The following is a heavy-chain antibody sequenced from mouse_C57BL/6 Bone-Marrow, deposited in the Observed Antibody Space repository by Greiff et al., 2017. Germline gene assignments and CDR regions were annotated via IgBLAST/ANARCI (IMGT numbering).Heavy chain of an antibody. V-gene: IGHV1-61*01. D-gene: IGHD1-1*01. CDR3: ARRITTTDYFDY. CDR1: GYTFTSYW. CDR2: IYPSDSET. Sequence: QVQLQQPGAELVRPGSSVKLSCKASGYTFTSYWMDWVKQRPGQGLAWIGNIYPSDSETHYNPKFKDKATLTVDKSSSTAYMQLSSLTSADSAVYYCARRITTTDYFDYWGQGTALPVSS. J-gene: IGHJ2*01.